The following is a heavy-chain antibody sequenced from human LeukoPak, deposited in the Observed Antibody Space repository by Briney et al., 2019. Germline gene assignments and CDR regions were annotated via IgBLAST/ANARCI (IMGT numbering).Heavy chain of an antibody. J-gene: IGHJ4*02. CDR1: GFTFSSFA. CDR2: ISGNGGST. CDR3: VKSYSSGWYYFDY. V-gene: IGHV3-64D*08. Sequence: GGSLRLSCSASGFTFSSFAMHWVRQAPGKGLEYVSGISGNGGSTYYADSVKDRFTISRDNSKSTLYLQMSGLRAEDTTVYYCVKSYSSGWYYFDYWGQGTLVTVSS. D-gene: IGHD6-19*01.